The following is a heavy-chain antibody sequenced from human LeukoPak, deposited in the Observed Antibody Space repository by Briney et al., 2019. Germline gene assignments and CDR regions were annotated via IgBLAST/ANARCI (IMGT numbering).Heavy chain of an antibody. CDR3: ARDLYGDYLLNYYYYYMDV. Sequence: GASVKVSCKASGYTFTSYGISWVRQAPGQGLEWMGWISAYNGNTNYAQKLQGRVTMTTDTSTSTAYMELRSLRSDDTAVYYCARDLYGDYLLNYYYYYMDVWGKGTTVTVSS. CDR1: GYTFTSYG. V-gene: IGHV1-18*01. J-gene: IGHJ6*03. CDR2: ISAYNGNT. D-gene: IGHD4-17*01.